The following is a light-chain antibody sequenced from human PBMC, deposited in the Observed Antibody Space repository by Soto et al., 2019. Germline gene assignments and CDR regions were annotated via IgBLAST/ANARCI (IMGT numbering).Light chain of an antibody. CDR2: EVN. J-gene: IGLJ1*01. V-gene: IGLV2-23*02. Sequence: QSALTQPASVSGSPGQSITISCTGTISDVGSHNLVSWYQQHPDKAPKLIIYEVNERPSGVSSRFSGSKSGNTASLTVSGPQPDDEADYHCCSFAGSNPFPYVFGTGTKVTVL. CDR1: ISDVGSHNL. CDR3: CSFAGSNPFPYV.